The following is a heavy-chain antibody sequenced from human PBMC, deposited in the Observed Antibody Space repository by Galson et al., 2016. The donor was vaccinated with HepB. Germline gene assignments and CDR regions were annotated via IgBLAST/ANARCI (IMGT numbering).Heavy chain of an antibody. CDR2: ISVSSDST. J-gene: IGHJ3*01. Sequence: SLRLSCAASGFTFNNFAMNWVRQAPGKGLEWVSAISVSSDSTFYADSVKARFIIFRDNSKNTIYLHMNTLRADDTATYYCAKDIRSSGSSGWGKLDAVDVWGQGTMVTVSS. V-gene: IGHV3-23*01. CDR1: GFTFNNFA. D-gene: IGHD1-26*01. CDR3: AKDIRSSGSSGWGKLDAVDV.